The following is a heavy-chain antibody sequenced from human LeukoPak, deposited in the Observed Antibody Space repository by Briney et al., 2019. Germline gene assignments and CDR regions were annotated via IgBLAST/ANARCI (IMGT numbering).Heavy chain of an antibody. CDR3: ARTTRSWYEDNDAFDI. D-gene: IGHD6-13*01. CDR1: GYTFTSYD. Sequence: ASVKVSCKASGYTFTSYDFNWVRQATGQRPEWMGWMSPNSGDTGYAQKFQDRVTMTRNTSISTAYMELSSLRSEDTAVYYCARTTRSWYEDNDAFDIWGQGTTVTVSS. CDR2: MSPNSGDT. J-gene: IGHJ3*02. V-gene: IGHV1-8*01.